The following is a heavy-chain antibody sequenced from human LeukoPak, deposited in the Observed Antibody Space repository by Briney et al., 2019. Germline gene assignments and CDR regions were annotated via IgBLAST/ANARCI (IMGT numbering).Heavy chain of an antibody. CDR1: GYTFTGYY. V-gene: IGHV1-2*02. Sequence: PWASVKVSCKASGYTFTGYYMHWVRQAPGQGLEWMGWINPNSGGTNYAQKFQGRVTMTRDTSISTAYMELSRLRSDDTAVYYCARGGPTDYGDYGGPDYWGQGTLVTVSS. D-gene: IGHD4-17*01. J-gene: IGHJ4*02. CDR3: ARGGPTDYGDYGGPDY. CDR2: INPNSGGT.